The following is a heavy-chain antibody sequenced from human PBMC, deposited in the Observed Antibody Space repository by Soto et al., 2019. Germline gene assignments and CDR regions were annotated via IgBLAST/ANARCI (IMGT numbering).Heavy chain of an antibody. D-gene: IGHD6-6*01. CDR1: GFTFSNYW. V-gene: IGHV3-74*01. CDR2: INSDGSST. CDR3: TRSWYTNPSFDH. J-gene: IGHJ4*02. Sequence: PGGSLRLSCAASGFTFSNYWMHWVRQAPGKGLVWVSRINSDGSSTNYADSVKGRFTISRDNAKNTLFVQMNSLRAEDTAVYYCTRSWYTNPSFDHWGQGILVTVSS.